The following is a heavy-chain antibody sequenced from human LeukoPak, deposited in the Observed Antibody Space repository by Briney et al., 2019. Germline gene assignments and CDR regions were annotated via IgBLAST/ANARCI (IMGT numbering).Heavy chain of an antibody. V-gene: IGHV4-38-2*01. CDR2: VYHSGST. J-gene: IGHJ5*02. Sequence: SETLSLTCAVSGYSISSGYYWGWIRQPPGKGLEWIGSVYHSGSTYYNPSLKSRVTISVDTSKNQFSLKLSSATAADTAVYYCARSNDYGDYNWFDPWGQGTLVTASS. CDR3: ARSNDYGDYNWFDP. D-gene: IGHD4-17*01. CDR1: GYSISSGYY.